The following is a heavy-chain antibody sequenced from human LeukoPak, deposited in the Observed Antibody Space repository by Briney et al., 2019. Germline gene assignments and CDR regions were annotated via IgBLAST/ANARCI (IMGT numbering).Heavy chain of an antibody. D-gene: IGHD5-18*01. J-gene: IGHJ4*02. Sequence: SGPTLVKPTQTLTLTCTFSGFSLSTSGMCVSWIRQPPGKALEWLARIDWDDDKYYSTSLKTRLTISKDTSKNQVVLTMTNMGPVDTATYYCARPTACRGYSYGPDYWGQGTLVTVSS. CDR3: ARPTACRGYSYGPDY. CDR2: IDWDDDK. V-gene: IGHV2-70*11. CDR1: GFSLSTSGMC.